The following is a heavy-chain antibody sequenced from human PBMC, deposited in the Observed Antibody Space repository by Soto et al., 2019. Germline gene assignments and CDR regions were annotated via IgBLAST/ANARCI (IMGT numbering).Heavy chain of an antibody. V-gene: IGHV3-23*01. CDR2: ISGSGNQI. CDR3: AKNQDWNRPDPGAFDV. Sequence: EVQLSQSGGGLVQRGGSLRLSCEGSGFTFGDYGINWVRQAPGKGLEWVSGISGSGNQIDYSDSVEGRFTVSRDNSKKTVMQQMNGLSAGDTAVDCRAKNQDWNRPDPGAFDVWGQGTMVTVSS. CDR1: GFTFGDYG. D-gene: IGHD1-1*01. J-gene: IGHJ3*01.